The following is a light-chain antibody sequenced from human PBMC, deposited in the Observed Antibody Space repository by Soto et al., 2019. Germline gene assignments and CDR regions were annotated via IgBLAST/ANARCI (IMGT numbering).Light chain of an antibody. CDR3: QQYYSTPLT. CDR1: QSVLYSSNNKNY. Sequence: DIVMTQSPDSLAVSLGERATINCKSSQSVLYSSNNKNYLAWYQQKPGQPPKLLIYWASTRESGVPDRFSGGGSGTDFTLTISSPQAEDVAVYYCQQYYSTPLTFGGGTKVEIK. J-gene: IGKJ4*01. V-gene: IGKV4-1*01. CDR2: WAS.